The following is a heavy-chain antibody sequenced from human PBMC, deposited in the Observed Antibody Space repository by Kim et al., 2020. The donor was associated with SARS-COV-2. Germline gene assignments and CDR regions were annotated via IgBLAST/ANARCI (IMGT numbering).Heavy chain of an antibody. D-gene: IGHD2-15*01. CDR3: TTDVLVVAATEVEYFQH. Sequence: GGSLILSCAASGFTFSNAWMSWVRQAPGKGLEWVGRIKSKTDGGTTDYAAPVKGRFTISRDDSKNTLYLQMNSLKTEDTAVYYCTTDVLVVAATEVEYFQHWGQGTLVTVSS. J-gene: IGHJ1*01. CDR2: IKSKTDGGTT. CDR1: GFTFSNAW. V-gene: IGHV3-15*01.